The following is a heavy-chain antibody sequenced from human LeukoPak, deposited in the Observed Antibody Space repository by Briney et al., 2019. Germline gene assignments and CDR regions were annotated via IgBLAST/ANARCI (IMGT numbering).Heavy chain of an antibody. V-gene: IGHV1-2*02. CDR3: ARRHIDCSTTSCYVDY. CDR2: INPNSGDT. Sequence: ASVKVSCKASGYTFTGYYIHWIRQAPGQGLEWMGWINPNSGDTSYAQKFQGRVTMTRATPINTAYLELSRLRSDDTAVYYCARRHIDCSTTSCYVDYWGQGTLVTVSS. CDR1: GYTFTGYY. J-gene: IGHJ4*02. D-gene: IGHD2-2*01.